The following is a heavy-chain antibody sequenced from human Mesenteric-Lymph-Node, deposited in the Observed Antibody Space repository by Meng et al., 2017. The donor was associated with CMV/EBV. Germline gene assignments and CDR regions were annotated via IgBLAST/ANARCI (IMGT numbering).Heavy chain of an antibody. CDR3: AKDQSTLRGIAAAGGFDS. CDR1: TFSSFA. CDR2: ISASGGST. V-gene: IGHV3-23*01. J-gene: IGHJ4*02. Sequence: TFSSFALGWVRQAPGKGLEWVSTISASGGSTYYADSVKGRFTISRDNSKNTLYLQMNSLRAEDTAVYYCAKDQSTLRGIAAAGGFDSWGQGTLVTVSS. D-gene: IGHD6-13*01.